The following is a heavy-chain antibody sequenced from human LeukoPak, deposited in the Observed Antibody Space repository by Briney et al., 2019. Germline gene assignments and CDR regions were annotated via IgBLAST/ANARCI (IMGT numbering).Heavy chain of an antibody. CDR1: GYTFTSYG. Sequence: SVKVSCKASGYTFTSYGISWVRQAPGQALEWMGRIIPILGIANYAQKFQGRVTITADKSTSTAYMELSSLRSEDTAVYYCARSKLELRSYYFDYWGQGTLVTVSS. J-gene: IGHJ4*02. V-gene: IGHV1-69*04. CDR2: IIPILGIA. CDR3: ARSKLELRSYYFDY. D-gene: IGHD1-7*01.